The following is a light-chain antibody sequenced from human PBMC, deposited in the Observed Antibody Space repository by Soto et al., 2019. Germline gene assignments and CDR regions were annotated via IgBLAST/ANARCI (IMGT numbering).Light chain of an antibody. CDR2: ETE. CDR1: SSNIGISY. CDR3: GTFDSSLRVWV. Sequence: QSVLPQPPSVSAAPGQKVTMSCSGGSSNIGISYVSWYQHLPGTAPKLLIYETEKRPSDIPDRFSASKSGTSATLGISGLQAGDEADYYCGTFDSSLRVWVLGGGTKVTVL. J-gene: IGLJ3*02. V-gene: IGLV1-51*02.